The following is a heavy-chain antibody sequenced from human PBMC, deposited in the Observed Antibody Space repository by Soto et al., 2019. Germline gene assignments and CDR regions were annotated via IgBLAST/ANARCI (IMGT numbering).Heavy chain of an antibody. V-gene: IGHV3-30-3*01. Sequence: QVQLVESGGGVVQPGRSLRLSCAASGFTFSSYAMHWVRQAPGKGLEWVAVISYDGSNKYYADSVKGRFTISRDNSKNTLYLQMNSLRAEDTAVYYCADHADWGQGTQVTVSS. CDR1: GFTFSSYA. CDR3: ADHAD. J-gene: IGHJ4*02. CDR2: ISYDGSNK.